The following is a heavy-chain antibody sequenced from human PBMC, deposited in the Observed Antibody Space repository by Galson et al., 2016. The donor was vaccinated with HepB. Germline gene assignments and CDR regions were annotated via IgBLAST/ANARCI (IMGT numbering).Heavy chain of an antibody. CDR2: TSYDGDNK. V-gene: IGHV3-30-3*01. CDR3: GRDQSYCSGGTCYSGGSVDY. CDR1: GFAFSTYA. D-gene: IGHD2-15*01. Sequence: SLRLSCAASGFAFSTYALHWVRQAPGKGLEWVALTSYDGDNKKYADSVRGRFTISRDNSKNTLYLQMNSLRAEDTAVYYCGRDQSYCSGGTCYSGGSVDYWVQGTLVTVSS. J-gene: IGHJ4*02.